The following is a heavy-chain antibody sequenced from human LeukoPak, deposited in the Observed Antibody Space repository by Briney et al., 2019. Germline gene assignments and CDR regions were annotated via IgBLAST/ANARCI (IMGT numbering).Heavy chain of an antibody. CDR3: ARTRDDGDIDY. J-gene: IGHJ4*02. CDR2: IDWADDK. CDR1: GFSLTPSGMC. D-gene: IGHD4-17*01. Sequence: SGPALVKPTQTLTLTCTFSGFSLTPSGMCMTWVRQPPGKALEWLPLIDWADDKFYSASLRTRLTISMDTSRNQVLLTMTNMDPADAGTYYCARTRDDGDIDYWGQGTLVTVSS. V-gene: IGHV2-70*20.